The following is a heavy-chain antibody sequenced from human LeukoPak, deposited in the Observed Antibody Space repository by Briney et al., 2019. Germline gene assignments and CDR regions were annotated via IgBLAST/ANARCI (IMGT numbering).Heavy chain of an antibody. CDR3: VRDYKWGQALDY. CDR1: GFTYSNYA. Sequence: GGSLRLSCVASGFTYSNYAMHWVRQAPGKGLEWVAVTSYDENNKYYADSVKGRFTISRDNSKNILYLQMNSLRAEDTAVYYCVRDYKWGQALDYWGQGTLVTVSS. CDR2: TSYDENNK. J-gene: IGHJ4*02. V-gene: IGHV3-30-3*01. D-gene: IGHD1-1*01.